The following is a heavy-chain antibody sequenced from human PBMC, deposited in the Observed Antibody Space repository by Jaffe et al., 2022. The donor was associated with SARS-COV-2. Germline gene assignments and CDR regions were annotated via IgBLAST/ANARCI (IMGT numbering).Heavy chain of an antibody. D-gene: IGHD2-2*01. Sequence: EVQLVESGGGLVQPGGSLRLSCEVSGFTFNNYWMHWVRQAPGQGLVWVSRVNSDRSSIVYADSVKGRFTISRDNAKNTLYLQMNSLRADDTAVYYCARGGEIGYATGKIDYWGQGTLVTVSS. V-gene: IGHV3-74*01. CDR3: ARGGEIGYATGKIDY. CDR1: GFTFNNYW. J-gene: IGHJ4*02. CDR2: VNSDRSSI.